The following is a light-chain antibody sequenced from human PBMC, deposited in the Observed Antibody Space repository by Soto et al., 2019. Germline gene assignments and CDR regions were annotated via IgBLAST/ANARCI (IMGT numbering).Light chain of an antibody. CDR2: AAS. CDR1: QGISSN. Sequence: DIQLTQSPSFLSASVGDRVTITCRASQGISSNLAWYQQKPGKAPKLLIYAASTLQSGVPSRFSGSGFGTDFTLTISSLQPEDFAHYCCQQVNGYPHTFGQGTKLEIK. J-gene: IGKJ2*01. V-gene: IGKV1-9*01. CDR3: QQVNGYPHT.